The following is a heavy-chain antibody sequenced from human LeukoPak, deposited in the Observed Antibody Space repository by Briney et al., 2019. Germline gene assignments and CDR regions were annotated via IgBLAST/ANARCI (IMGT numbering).Heavy chain of an antibody. J-gene: IGHJ4*02. CDR3: ARDQEVTGTTFAHDY. Sequence: ASVKVSCKASGYTFTTYGTTWVRQAPGQGLEWMGWISAYNGNTNYAQKLQGRVTMTTDTSTSTAYMELRSLRSDDTAVYYCARDQEVTGTTFAHDYWGQGTLVTVSS. CDR1: GYTFTTYG. V-gene: IGHV1-18*01. D-gene: IGHD1-20*01. CDR2: ISAYNGNT.